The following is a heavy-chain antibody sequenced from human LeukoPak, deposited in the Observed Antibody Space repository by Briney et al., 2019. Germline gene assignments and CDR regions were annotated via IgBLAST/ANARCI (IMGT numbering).Heavy chain of an antibody. D-gene: IGHD5-18*01. CDR1: GYTFTGYY. J-gene: IGHJ5*02. CDR3: ARDIVMVTYWFDP. Sequence: ASVKVSCKASGYTFTGYYLHWVRQAPGQGLEWMGWINPNSGGTNYAQKFQGRVTMTRDTSISTAYMELSRLRSDDTAVYYCARDIVMVTYWFDPWGQGTLVTVSS. CDR2: INPNSGGT. V-gene: IGHV1-2*02.